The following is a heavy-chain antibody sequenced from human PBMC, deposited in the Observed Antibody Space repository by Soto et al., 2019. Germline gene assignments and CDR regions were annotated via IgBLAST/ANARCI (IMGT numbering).Heavy chain of an antibody. CDR1: GGSISSYY. J-gene: IGHJ4*02. Sequence: SETLSLTCTVSGGSISSYYWSWIRQPPGKGLEWIGYIYHSGNTNYNPSLKSRVTISVDTSKNQFSLKLTSVTAADAAVYYCARGDGSGWYFDYWGRGTLVT. CDR2: IYHSGNT. CDR3: ARGDGSGWYFDY. V-gene: IGHV4-59*12. D-gene: IGHD6-19*01.